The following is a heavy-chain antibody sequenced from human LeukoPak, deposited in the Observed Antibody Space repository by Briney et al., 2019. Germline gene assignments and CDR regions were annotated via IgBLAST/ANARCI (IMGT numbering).Heavy chain of an antibody. CDR1: GFTFSSYA. J-gene: IGHJ4*02. D-gene: IGHD2-21*01. CDR3: AKDGRPAYCGGDCYPAWY. CDR2: ISGSGGST. Sequence: GGSLRLSCAASGFTFSSYAMSWVRQAPGKGLEWVSAISGSGGSTYYADSVKGRFTISRDNSKNTLYLQMNSLRAEDTAVYYCAKDGRPAYCGGDCYPAWYWGQGTLVTVSS. V-gene: IGHV3-23*01.